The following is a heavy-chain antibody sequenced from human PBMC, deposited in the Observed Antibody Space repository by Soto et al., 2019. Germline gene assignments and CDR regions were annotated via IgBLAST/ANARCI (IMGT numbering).Heavy chain of an antibody. J-gene: IGHJ6*03. Sequence: PGGSLRLSCAASGFTFSSYSMNWVRQAPGKGLEWVSYISNSSSTIYYADSVKGRFTISRDNAKNSLYLQMNSLRAEDTAVYYCARVGGHPEPNPEGHQLRHYYYYYMDVWGKGTTVTVSS. CDR2: ISNSSSTI. D-gene: IGHD2-2*01. CDR3: ARVGGHPEPNPEGHQLRHYYYYYMDV. CDR1: GFTFSSYS. V-gene: IGHV3-48*01.